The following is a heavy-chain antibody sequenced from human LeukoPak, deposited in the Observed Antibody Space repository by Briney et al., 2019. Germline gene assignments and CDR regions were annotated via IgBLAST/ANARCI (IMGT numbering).Heavy chain of an antibody. Sequence: GASVKVSCKASGGTFSSYAISWVRQAPGQGLEWMGGIIPIFGTANYAQKFQGRVTITADESTSTAYMELSSLRSEDTAVYYCARGLYIRPGRDTVLDAFDIWGQGTMVTVSS. J-gene: IGHJ3*02. CDR3: ARGLYIRPGRDTVLDAFDI. D-gene: IGHD5-18*01. V-gene: IGHV1-69*13. CDR1: GGTFSSYA. CDR2: IIPIFGTA.